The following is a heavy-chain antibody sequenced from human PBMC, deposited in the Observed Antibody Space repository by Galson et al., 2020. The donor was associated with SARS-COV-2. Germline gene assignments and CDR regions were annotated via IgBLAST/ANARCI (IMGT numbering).Heavy chain of an antibody. V-gene: IGHV1-18*04. CDR3: AREPTILSTPVSSERFFDD. CDR2: ISAYNGET. CDR1: GYTFSSYG. J-gene: IGHJ4*02. D-gene: IGHD2-2*02. Sequence: ASVKVSCKTSGYTFSSYGYSWVRQAPGQRLEWMGWISAYNGETNYAQNFQRRVTMTTDTSTSTAYMELRSLRSDDTAVYYCAREPTILSTPVSSERFFDDWGQGILVTVSS.